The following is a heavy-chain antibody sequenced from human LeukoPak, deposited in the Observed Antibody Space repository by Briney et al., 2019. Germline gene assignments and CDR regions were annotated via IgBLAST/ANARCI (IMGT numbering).Heavy chain of an antibody. Sequence: GGSLRLSCAASGFAFSSYSMNWVRQAPGKGLEWVSSISSSSSYIYYADSVKGRVTISRDNAKNSRYLQMNSLRAEDTAVYYCAREWIQLGYYYYCMDVWGKGTTVTVSS. J-gene: IGHJ6*03. CDR3: AREWIQLGYYYYCMDV. CDR1: GFAFSSYS. D-gene: IGHD5-18*01. V-gene: IGHV3-21*01. CDR2: ISSSSSYI.